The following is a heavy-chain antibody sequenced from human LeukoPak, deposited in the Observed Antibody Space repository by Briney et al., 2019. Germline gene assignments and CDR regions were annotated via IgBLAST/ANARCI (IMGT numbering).Heavy chain of an antibody. D-gene: IGHD3-22*01. J-gene: IGHJ4*02. Sequence: PSETLSLTCTVSGGSISSGGYYWSWIRQHPGKGLEWIGYIYYSGSTYYNPSLKSRVTISVDTSKNQFSLKLSSVTAADTAVYYCARVENVYYCDSSGRGSDGDYWGQGTLVTVSS. CDR2: IYYSGST. CDR3: ARVENVYYCDSSGRGSDGDY. V-gene: IGHV4-31*03. CDR1: GGSISSGGYY.